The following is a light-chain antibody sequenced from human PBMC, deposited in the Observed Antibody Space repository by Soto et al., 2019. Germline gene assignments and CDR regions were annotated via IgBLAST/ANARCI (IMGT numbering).Light chain of an antibody. J-gene: IGKJ1*01. CDR1: QAISNY. CDR3: QQSYSTPRT. V-gene: IGKV1-39*01. CDR2: GGS. Sequence: DIQMTQSPSSLSASVGDRVTITCQASQAISNYLNWYQQKPGKAPKLLIHGGSSLQSGVPPRFSGGGGGTDFTLTISSLQPEDFATYYCQQSYSTPRTFGQGTKVDIK.